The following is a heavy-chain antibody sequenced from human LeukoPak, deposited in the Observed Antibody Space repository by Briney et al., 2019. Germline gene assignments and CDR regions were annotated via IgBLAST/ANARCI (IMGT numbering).Heavy chain of an antibody. D-gene: IGHD1-26*01. CDR3: ARGPHYSGSYPAQWFDP. CDR1: GFSFSTYS. Sequence: GGSLRLSCAASGFSFSTYSMNWVRQAPGEGLDWVASISTSSSYIYYADSVKGRFTISRDNAKNSLYLQMGSLRAEDTAVYYCARGPHYSGSYPAQWFDPWGQGTLVTVSS. V-gene: IGHV3-21*01. CDR2: ISTSSSYI. J-gene: IGHJ5*02.